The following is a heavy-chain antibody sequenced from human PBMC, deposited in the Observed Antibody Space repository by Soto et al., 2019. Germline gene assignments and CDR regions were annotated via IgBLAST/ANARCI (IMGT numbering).Heavy chain of an antibody. Sequence: YYIHWVRQAPGEGLEWMGWVNHKSGCTNYNPSLKSRVTISVDTSKNQFSLKMSSVTAADTAVYYCARGGTLLYWGQRTLVTVSS. CDR2: VNHKSGCT. J-gene: IGHJ4*02. CDR3: ARGGTLLY. D-gene: IGHD3-16*01. V-gene: IGHV4-34*01. CDR1: YY.